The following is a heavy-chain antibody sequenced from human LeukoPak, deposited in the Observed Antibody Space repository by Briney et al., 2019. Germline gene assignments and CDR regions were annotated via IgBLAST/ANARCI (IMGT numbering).Heavy chain of an antibody. CDR1: GFTFSGSA. J-gene: IGHJ4*02. CDR3: TRHSQDIVATFGDYV. Sequence: PRGSLKLSCAASGFTFSGSAMHWVRQASGKGLEWVGRIRSKANSYATAYAASVEGRFTISRDDSRNTAYLQMNSLKTEDTAVYYCTRHSQDIVATFGDYVWGQGPLVTVSS. CDR2: IRSKANSYAT. D-gene: IGHD5-12*01. V-gene: IGHV3-73*01.